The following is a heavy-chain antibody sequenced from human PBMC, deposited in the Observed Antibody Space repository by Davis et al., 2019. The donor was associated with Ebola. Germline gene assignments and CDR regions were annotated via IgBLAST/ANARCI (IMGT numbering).Heavy chain of an antibody. V-gene: IGHV3-7*01. CDR2: IRGDGSEQ. D-gene: IGHD4-23*01. CDR1: GFDFFNYA. CDR3: ARDRWPNLASYYGMDV. Sequence: GGSLRLSCVGSGFDFFNYAMFWVRQAPGKGLEWVANIRGDGSEQSYVDSVKGRFTISRDNAKNSLYLEMNSLRAEDTAVFYCARDRWPNLASYYGMDVWGQGTTVTVSS. J-gene: IGHJ6*02.